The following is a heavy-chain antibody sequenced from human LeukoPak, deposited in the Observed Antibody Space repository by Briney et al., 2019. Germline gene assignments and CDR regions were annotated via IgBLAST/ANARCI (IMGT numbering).Heavy chain of an antibody. CDR3: ARGAEGFGELLEYYGMDV. V-gene: IGHV3-23*01. J-gene: IGHJ6*02. Sequence: GGSLRLSCAASGFTFSSYAMSWVRQAPGKGLEWVSAISGSGGSTYYADSVKGRFTISRDNSKNTLYLQMNSLRAEDTAVYYCARGAEGFGELLEYYGMDVWGQGTTVTVSS. CDR2: ISGSGGST. D-gene: IGHD3-10*01. CDR1: GFTFSSYA.